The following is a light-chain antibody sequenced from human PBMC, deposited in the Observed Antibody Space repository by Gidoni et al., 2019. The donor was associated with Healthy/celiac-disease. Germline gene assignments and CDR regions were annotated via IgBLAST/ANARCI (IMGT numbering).Light chain of an antibody. CDR1: QGMSSY. V-gene: IGKV1-9*01. CDR3: QQLNSYLLT. J-gene: IGKJ5*01. Sequence: DIQLTQSPSFLSASVGDRVTITCRASQGMSSYLAWYQQKPGKAPKLLIYAASTLQSGVPSRFSGSGSGTEFTLTISSLQPEDFATYYCQQLNSYLLTFGQGTRLEIK. CDR2: AAS.